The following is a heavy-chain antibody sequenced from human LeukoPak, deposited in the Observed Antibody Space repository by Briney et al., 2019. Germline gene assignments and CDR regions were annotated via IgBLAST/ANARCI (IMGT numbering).Heavy chain of an antibody. CDR3: ARLPQSRYFDL. J-gene: IGHJ2*01. V-gene: IGHV4-38-2*01. CDR2: IYHSGST. Sequence: SETLSLTCAVSGYSISSGYYWGWIRQPPGKGLEWIGSIYHSGSTYYNPSLKSRVTISVDTSKNQFSLKLSSVTAADTAVYYRARLPQSRYFDLSGRGTLVTVST. CDR1: GYSISSGYY.